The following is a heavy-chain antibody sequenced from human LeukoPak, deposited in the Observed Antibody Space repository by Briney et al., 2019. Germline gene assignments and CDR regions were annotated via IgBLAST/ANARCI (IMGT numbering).Heavy chain of an antibody. D-gene: IGHD4-23*01. CDR2: INTNSGGT. Sequence: GASVKVSCKASGYTFTGYYMHWVRQAPGQGLEWMGWINTNSGGTNYAQKFHGRVTMTRDTSISTAYMELSRLRSDDTAVYYCAREHTTVVTAEYFQHWGQGTLVTVSS. CDR3: AREHTTVVTAEYFQH. V-gene: IGHV1-2*02. CDR1: GYTFTGYY. J-gene: IGHJ1*01.